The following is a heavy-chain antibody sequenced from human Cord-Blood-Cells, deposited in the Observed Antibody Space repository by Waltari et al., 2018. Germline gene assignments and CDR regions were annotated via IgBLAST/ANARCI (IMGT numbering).Heavy chain of an antibody. D-gene: IGHD7-27*01. J-gene: IGHJ4*02. CDR1: GGTFSRYA. CDR2: IIPIFGTA. V-gene: IGHV1-69*01. Sequence: QVQLVQSGAEVKKPGSSVKVSCQASGGTFSRYAISWVRPAPGQGLEWMGGIIPIFGTANYAQKFQGRVTITADESTSTAYMELSSLRSEDTAVYYCARAHNWGSLYYFDYWGQGTLVTVSS. CDR3: ARAHNWGSLYYFDY.